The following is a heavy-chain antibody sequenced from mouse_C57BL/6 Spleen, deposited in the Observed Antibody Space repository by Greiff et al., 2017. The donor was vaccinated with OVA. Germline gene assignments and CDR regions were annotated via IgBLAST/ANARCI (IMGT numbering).Heavy chain of an antibody. CDR2: MRNKANGYTT. CDR1: GFTFTDYY. D-gene: IGHD2-4*01. V-gene: IGHV7-3*01. CDR3: ARYYDYDGPLAY. Sequence: DVMLVESGGGLVQPGGSLSLSCAASGFTFTDYYMSWVRQPPGKALEWLGFMRNKANGYTTEYTPSVKGRFTISRDTSQSILYLQMNALRAEDSATYSCARYYDYDGPLAYWGQGTLVTVSA. J-gene: IGHJ3*01.